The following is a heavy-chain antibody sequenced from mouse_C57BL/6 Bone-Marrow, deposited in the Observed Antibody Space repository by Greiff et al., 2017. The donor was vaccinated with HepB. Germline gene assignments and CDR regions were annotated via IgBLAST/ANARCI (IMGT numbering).Heavy chain of an antibody. D-gene: IGHD1-1*01. CDR3: ARFTTVVEDAMDY. V-gene: IGHV1-81*01. CDR2: IYPRSGNT. Sequence: QVQLKESGAELARPGASVKLSCKASGYTFTSYGISWVKQRTGQGLEWIGEIYPRSGNTYYNEKFKGKATLTADKSSSTAYMELRSLTSEDSAVYFCARFTTVVEDAMDYWGQGTSVTVSS. J-gene: IGHJ4*01. CDR1: GYTFTSYG.